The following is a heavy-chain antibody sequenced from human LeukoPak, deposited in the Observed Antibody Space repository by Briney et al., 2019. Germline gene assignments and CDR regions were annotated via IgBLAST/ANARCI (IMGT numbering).Heavy chain of an antibody. CDR2: INPNSGGT. V-gene: IGHV1-2*02. CDR1: GYTFTGYY. D-gene: IGHD5-24*01. Sequence: GASVKVSCKASGYTFTGYYMHWVRQAPGQGLEWMGWINPNSGGTNYAQKFQGRVTMTRDTSISTAYMELSRLRSDDMAVYYCARGELSGKERWLQFIWGQGTLVIVSS. CDR3: ARGELSGKERWLQFI. J-gene: IGHJ4*02.